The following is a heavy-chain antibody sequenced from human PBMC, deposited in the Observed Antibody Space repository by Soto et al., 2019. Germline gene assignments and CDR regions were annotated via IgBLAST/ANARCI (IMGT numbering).Heavy chain of an antibody. D-gene: IGHD1-1*01. CDR3: ARMWNPRNSWLNY. Sequence: SETLSLTCTVSGGSISSYYWSWIRQPPGKRLEWIGYNYYRGSTHYHPTLKSRVSISVDTSKNQFTRTLSSVTAADTAVYYCARMWNPRNSWLNYSGPGTLVTVSS. CDR2: NYYRGST. V-gene: IGHV4-59*01. J-gene: IGHJ4*02. CDR1: GGSISSYY.